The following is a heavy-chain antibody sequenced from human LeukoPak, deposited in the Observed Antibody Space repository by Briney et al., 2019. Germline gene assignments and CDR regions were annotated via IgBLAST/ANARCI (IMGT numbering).Heavy chain of an antibody. Sequence: SETLSLTCAVSGGSINSHYWGWIRQPPGKGLQWIGNIYYTGKNNYNPSLKSRVTISLDTSKDHLSLNLTSVVAADTAIYYCVRRDTGWNYFDYWGQGILVTVSS. CDR1: GGSINSHY. V-gene: IGHV4-59*08. CDR3: VRRDTGWNYFDY. D-gene: IGHD6-19*01. CDR2: IYYTGKN. J-gene: IGHJ4*02.